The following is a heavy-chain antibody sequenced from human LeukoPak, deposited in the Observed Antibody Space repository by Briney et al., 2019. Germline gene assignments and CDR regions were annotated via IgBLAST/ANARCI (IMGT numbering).Heavy chain of an antibody. D-gene: IGHD3-10*01. CDR2: INPNSGGT. Sequence: ASVKVSCKASGYTFTGYYMHWVRQAPGQGLEWMGWINPNSGGTKYAQKIQGRVTTTRDTSISTAYMELSRLRSDDTAVYYCARGGKVMITEVRGALVSRDGFDIWGQGTMVTVSS. V-gene: IGHV1-2*02. CDR1: GYTFTGYY. J-gene: IGHJ3*02. CDR3: ARGGKVMITEVRGALVSRDGFDI.